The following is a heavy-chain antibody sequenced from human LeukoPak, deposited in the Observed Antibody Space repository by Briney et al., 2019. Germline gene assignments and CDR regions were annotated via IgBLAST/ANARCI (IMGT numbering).Heavy chain of an antibody. CDR3: ARDQPRMIVVVDGAFDI. J-gene: IGHJ3*02. Sequence: GASVKVSCKASAYSFTTYGISWVRQAPGQGLEWMGWISPYNGNTNYEQKLQGRVTMTTDTSTTTAYMELRSLRSDDTAVYYCARDQPRMIVVVDGAFDIWGQGTMVIVSS. CDR2: ISPYNGNT. V-gene: IGHV1-18*01. D-gene: IGHD3-22*01. CDR1: AYSFTTYG.